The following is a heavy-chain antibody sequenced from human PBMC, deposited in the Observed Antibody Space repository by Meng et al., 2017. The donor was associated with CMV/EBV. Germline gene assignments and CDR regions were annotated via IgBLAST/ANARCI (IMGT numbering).Heavy chain of an antibody. CDR2: IYHSGST. CDR1: GYSISSGYY. D-gene: IGHD3-10*01. J-gene: IGHJ3*02. V-gene: IGHV4-38-2*02. Sequence: SETLSPTCTVFGYSISSGYYWGWIRQPPGKGLEWIGSIYHSGSTYYNPSLKSRVTISVDTSKNQFSLKLSSVTAADTAVYYCARPYLFQAAGEFDAFDIWGQGTMVTVSS. CDR3: ARPYLFQAAGEFDAFDI.